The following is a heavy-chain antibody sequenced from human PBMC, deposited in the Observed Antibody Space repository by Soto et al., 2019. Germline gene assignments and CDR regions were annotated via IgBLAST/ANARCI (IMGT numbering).Heavy chain of an antibody. CDR1: GYTFSNYG. D-gene: IGHD6-19*01. J-gene: IGHJ4*02. Sequence: ASVKVSCKASGYTFSNYGIHWVRQALGQRLEWMGLINAGNGNTKYSQKFQGRVTLTRDTSASTAYMELSSLRSEDTAVFYCARAVAVPADFDYWGQGTLVTVSS. CDR2: INAGNGNT. CDR3: ARAVAVPADFDY. V-gene: IGHV1-3*01.